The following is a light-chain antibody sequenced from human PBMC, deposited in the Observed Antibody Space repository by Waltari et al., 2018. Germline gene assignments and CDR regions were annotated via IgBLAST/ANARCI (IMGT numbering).Light chain of an antibody. CDR3: QQSYSTPVLT. CDR2: AAS. J-gene: IGKJ2*01. Sequence: DIQMTQSPSSLSASVGDRVTITCRASQSISSYLNWYQQKPGKAPKLLIYAASSLQSGVPSRFSGSGSGTDFTLTISSLQPEDFATYYCQQSYSTPVLTFGHGTKLEIK. V-gene: IGKV1-39*01. CDR1: QSISSY.